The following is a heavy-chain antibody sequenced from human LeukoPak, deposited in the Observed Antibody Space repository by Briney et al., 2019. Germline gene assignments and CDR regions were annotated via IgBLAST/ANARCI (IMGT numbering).Heavy chain of an antibody. CDR2: IYYSGST. V-gene: IGHV4-39*01. Sequence: PSETLSLTCTVSGGSISSSSYYWGWIRQPPGKGLEWIGSIYYSGSTYYNPSLKSRVTISVDTSKNQFSLKLSSVTAADTAVYYCARPHDYGDYLYAFDIWGQGTMVTVSS. J-gene: IGHJ3*02. CDR1: GGSISSSSYY. CDR3: ARPHDYGDYLYAFDI. D-gene: IGHD4-17*01.